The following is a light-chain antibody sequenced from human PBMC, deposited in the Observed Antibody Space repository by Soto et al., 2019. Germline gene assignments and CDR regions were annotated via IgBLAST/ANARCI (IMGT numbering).Light chain of an antibody. V-gene: IGKV1-39*01. CDR1: QSITTY. Sequence: DIRMTQSPSSLSASVGDRVTITCRASQSITTYLNWYQQRPGTAPKVLIFAASTLQSGVPSRFSGSGSGTDFTLTISSLQPEDFATYYCQQANSFPGFGGGTKVEIK. CDR2: AAS. J-gene: IGKJ4*01. CDR3: QQANSFPG.